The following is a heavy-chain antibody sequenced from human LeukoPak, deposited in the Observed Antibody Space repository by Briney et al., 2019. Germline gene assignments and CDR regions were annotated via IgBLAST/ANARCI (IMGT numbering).Heavy chain of an antibody. Sequence: GGSLRLSCAASGFTFSSYAMHWVRQAPGKGLEWVAVISYDGSNKYYADSVKGRFTISRDNSNNTLYLQMNSLRAEDTAVYYCARAQIWFGELSPNWFDPWGQGTLVTVSS. J-gene: IGHJ5*02. CDR2: ISYDGSNK. D-gene: IGHD3-10*01. V-gene: IGHV3-30*01. CDR3: ARAQIWFGELSPNWFDP. CDR1: GFTFSSYA.